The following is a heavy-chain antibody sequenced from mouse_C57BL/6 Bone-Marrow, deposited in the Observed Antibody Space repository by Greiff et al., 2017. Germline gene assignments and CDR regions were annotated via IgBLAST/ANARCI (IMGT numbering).Heavy chain of an antibody. J-gene: IGHJ3*01. CDR2: IYPRSGNT. Sequence: VQLQQSGAELARPGASVKLSCKASGYTFTSYGISWVKQRTGQGLEWIGEIYPRSGNTYYNEKFKGKAKLTADKSSSTAYMELRSLTSEDSAVYFCAIYYYGRGAWFAYWGQGTLVTVSA. D-gene: IGHD1-1*01. CDR1: GYTFTSYG. CDR3: AIYYYGRGAWFAY. V-gene: IGHV1-81*01.